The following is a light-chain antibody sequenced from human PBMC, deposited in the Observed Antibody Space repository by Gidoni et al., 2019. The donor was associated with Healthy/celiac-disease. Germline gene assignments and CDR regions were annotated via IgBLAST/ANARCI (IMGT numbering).Light chain of an antibody. CDR3: QQYYSTPMYT. J-gene: IGKJ2*01. Sequence: DIVMTKSPESLAVSLGERATINCKSSQSVLYSSNNKNYLAWYQQKPGQPPKLLIYWASTRESGVPDRFSGSGSGTDFTLTISSLQAEDVAVYYCQQYYSTPMYTFGQXTKLEIK. V-gene: IGKV4-1*01. CDR1: QSVLYSSNNKNY. CDR2: WAS.